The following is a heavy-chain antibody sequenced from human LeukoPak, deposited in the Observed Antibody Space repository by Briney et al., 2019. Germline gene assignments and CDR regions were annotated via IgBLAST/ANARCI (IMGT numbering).Heavy chain of an antibody. V-gene: IGHV4-34*01. Sequence: SETLSLTCAVYGGSFSGYYWSWIRQPPGKGLEWIGEINHSGSTNYNPSLKSRVTISVDTSKSQFSLKLSSVTAADTAVYYCARGGYSHGYYAHYYGMDVWGQGTTVTVSS. CDR2: INHSGST. D-gene: IGHD5-18*01. CDR1: GGSFSGYY. J-gene: IGHJ6*02. CDR3: ARGGYSHGYYAHYYGMDV.